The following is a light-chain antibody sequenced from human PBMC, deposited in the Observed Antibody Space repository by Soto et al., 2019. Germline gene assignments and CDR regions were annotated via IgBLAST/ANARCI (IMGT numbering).Light chain of an antibody. CDR2: EVS. CDR1: SSDVGGYNY. V-gene: IGLV2-14*01. CDR3: RSYTIGSTLVV. Sequence: QSALTQPASVSGSPGQAITISCTGTSSDVGGYNYVSWYQQHPGQAPKLMIYEVSNRPSEVSNRFSGSKSGNTASLSISGLQAEDVGNYYCRSYTIGSTLVVFGGGTKLTVL. J-gene: IGLJ2*01.